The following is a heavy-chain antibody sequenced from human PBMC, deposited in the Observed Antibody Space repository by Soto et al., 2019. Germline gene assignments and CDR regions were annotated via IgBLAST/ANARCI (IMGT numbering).Heavy chain of an antibody. CDR3: ERVMDIVIRGGSNGMDV. V-gene: IGHV3-53*01. Sequence: EVQLVESGGGLIRPGGSLRLSCAASGFTVSSNYMNWVRQAPGRGLEWVSIIYSGGRAYYADSVKVRFTISRDNSKNTRYLQMNRLRAEDKALYYCERVMDIVIRGGSNGMDVWGQGTTVTVSS. CDR1: GFTVSSNY. D-gene: IGHD5-12*01. CDR2: IYSGGRA. J-gene: IGHJ6*02.